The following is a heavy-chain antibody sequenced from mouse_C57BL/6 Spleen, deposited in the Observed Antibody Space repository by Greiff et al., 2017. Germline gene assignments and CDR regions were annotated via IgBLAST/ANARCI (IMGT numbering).Heavy chain of an antibody. CDR2: IYPGSGST. CDR3: AKRGNYAMDY. J-gene: IGHJ4*01. CDR1: GYTYTSYW. Sequence: QVQLKEPGAELVKPGASVKMSCKASGYTYTSYWITWVKQRPGQGLEWIGDIYPGSGSTNYNEKFKSKATLTVDTSSSTAYMQLSSLTSEDSAVYYCAKRGNYAMDYWGQGTSVTVSS. V-gene: IGHV1-55*01.